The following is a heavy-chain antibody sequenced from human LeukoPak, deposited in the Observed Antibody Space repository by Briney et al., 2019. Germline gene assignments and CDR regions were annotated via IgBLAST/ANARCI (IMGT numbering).Heavy chain of an antibody. CDR2: IYYSGST. J-gene: IGHJ4*02. V-gene: IGHV4-39*07. Sequence: PSETLSLTCTVSGGSISSSSYYWGWIRQPPGKGLEWIGSIYYSGSTYYNPSLKSRVTISVDTSKNQFSLKLSSVTAADTAVYYCARIMIVLPGGQGYFDYWGQGTLVTVSS. D-gene: IGHD3-22*01. CDR1: GGSISSSSYY. CDR3: ARIMIVLPGGQGYFDY.